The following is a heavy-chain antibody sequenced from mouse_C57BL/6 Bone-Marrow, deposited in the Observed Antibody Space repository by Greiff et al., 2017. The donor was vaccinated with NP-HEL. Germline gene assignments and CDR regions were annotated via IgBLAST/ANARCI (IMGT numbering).Heavy chain of an antibody. Sequence: EVQLQQSGPELVKHGGEVKRKGNESGAPFPSQPRACLPPLHFNSLYCIVDINPNNGGTIYNQKFKGKATLTVDKSSSTAYMELRSLTSEDTAVYYCARDAYYGSSYAFAYWGQGTLVTVSA. J-gene: IGHJ3*01. CDR2: INPNNGGT. V-gene: IGHV1-18*01. CDR3: ARDAYYGSSYAFAY. CDR1: GAPFPSQP. D-gene: IGHD1-1*01.